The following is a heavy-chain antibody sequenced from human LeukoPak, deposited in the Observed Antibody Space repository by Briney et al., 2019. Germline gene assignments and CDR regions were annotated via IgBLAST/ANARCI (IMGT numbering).Heavy chain of an antibody. D-gene: IGHD5/OR15-5a*01. CDR2: IYYSGST. V-gene: IGHV4-39*07. CDR1: GGSISSSSYY. J-gene: IGHJ4*02. CDR3: TRENIVSTRDFDY. Sequence: PSETLSLTCTVSGGSISSSSYYWGWIRQPPGQGLEWIGSIYYSGSTYYNPSLKSRVTISVDTSKNQLYLNLNSVTAADTAVYYCTRENIVSTRDFDYWGQGTLVTVSS.